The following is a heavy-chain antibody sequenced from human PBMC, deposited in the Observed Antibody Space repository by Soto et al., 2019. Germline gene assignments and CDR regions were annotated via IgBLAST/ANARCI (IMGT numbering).Heavy chain of an antibody. CDR2: ISAYNGNT. CDR3: ARDRAYSSPRDY. Sequence: QVQLVQSGAEVKKPGASVKVSCKASGYTFTSYGISWVRQAPGQGFEWMGWISAYNGNTNYAQKLQGRVTITTDTSTSTAYTEQRSLRSDDTAVYYCARDRAYSSPRDYWGQGTLVTVSS. V-gene: IGHV1-18*01. J-gene: IGHJ4*02. D-gene: IGHD6-13*01. CDR1: GYTFTSYG.